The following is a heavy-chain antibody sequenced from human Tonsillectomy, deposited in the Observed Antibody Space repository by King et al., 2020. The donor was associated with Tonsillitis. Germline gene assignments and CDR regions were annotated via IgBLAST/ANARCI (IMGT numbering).Heavy chain of an antibody. D-gene: IGHD5-12*01. Sequence: TLQESGPTLVKPPETLTLTCTFSGFSLITSGVGVGWIRQPPGQALEWLALIYWDNDTRYSPSLKSRLTITKDTSRNKVVLTMTNMDPVDTATYFCARRHSGLLVAAPIRDAFDIWGQGTMVTVSS. CDR3: ARRHSGLLVAAPIRDAFDI. CDR1: GFSLITSGVG. J-gene: IGHJ3*02. V-gene: IGHV2-5*02. CDR2: IYWDNDT.